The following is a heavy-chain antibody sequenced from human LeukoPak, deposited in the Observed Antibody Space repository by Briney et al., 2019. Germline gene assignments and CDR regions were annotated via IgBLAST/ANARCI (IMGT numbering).Heavy chain of an antibody. CDR3: ARDYCTTTRCYPNYFDY. CDR2: IYYSGST. CDR1: GASVSSSNYY. J-gene: IGHJ4*02. V-gene: IGHV4-61*01. Sequence: SETLSLTCTVSGASVSSSNYYWSWIRQPPGKGLEWIGYIYYSGSTNYNPSLKSQVTISVDTSKNQFSLKLSSVTAADTAVYYCARDYCTTTRCYPNYFDYWGQGTLVTVSS. D-gene: IGHD2-2*01.